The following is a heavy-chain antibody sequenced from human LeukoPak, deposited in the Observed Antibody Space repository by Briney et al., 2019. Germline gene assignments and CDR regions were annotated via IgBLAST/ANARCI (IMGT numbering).Heavy chain of an antibody. V-gene: IGHV1-18*01. CDR2: ISCYNGDT. D-gene: IGHD3-22*01. Sequence: GASVKVSCKASGYTFTHHGISWVRRAPGQGLEWMGWISCYNGDTIYAQNVQGRVTMTTDASTRTAYIELRNLRSDDTAMYYCARDPSNSSGYHAHFDSWGQGTLVTVSS. CDR1: GYTFTHHG. CDR3: ARDPSNSSGYHAHFDS. J-gene: IGHJ4*02.